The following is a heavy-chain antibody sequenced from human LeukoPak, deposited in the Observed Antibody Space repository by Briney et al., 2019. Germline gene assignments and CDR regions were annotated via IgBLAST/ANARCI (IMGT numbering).Heavy chain of an antibody. V-gene: IGHV3-30*04. CDR1: GFTFSTYE. Sequence: TGGSLRLSCAASGFTFSTYEMPWVRQAPGKGLEWVAVISHDGNDQYYADSVKGRFTISRDNSKNALYLQMNSLRVEDTAVYYCARDRDCSRTSCFNAFDVWGQGTMAIVSS. D-gene: IGHD2-2*01. J-gene: IGHJ3*01. CDR2: ISHDGNDQ. CDR3: ARDRDCSRTSCFNAFDV.